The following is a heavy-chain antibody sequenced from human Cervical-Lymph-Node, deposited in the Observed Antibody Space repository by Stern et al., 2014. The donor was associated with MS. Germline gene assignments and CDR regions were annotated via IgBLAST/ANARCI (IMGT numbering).Heavy chain of an antibody. CDR1: GFTFSTYH. CDR2: VDPKGTSA. J-gene: IGHJ6*02. CDR3: AREEVKLEWSGFFYYGMDV. V-gene: IGHV1-46*01. D-gene: IGHD3-3*01. Sequence: QMQLVQSGAEVKKPGASVKVSCKASGFTFSTYHMHWVRKAPGQGLEREGVVDPKGTSATYAQKFQGRVAITRHTSTATVYMELSSLRFEDTAVYFCAREEVKLEWSGFFYYGMDVWGQGTSVTVS.